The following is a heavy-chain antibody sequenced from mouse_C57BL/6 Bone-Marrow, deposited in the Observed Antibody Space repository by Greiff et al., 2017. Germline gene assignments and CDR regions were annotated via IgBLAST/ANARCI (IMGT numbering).Heavy chain of an antibody. CDR3: ARDGIDY. J-gene: IGHJ2*01. CDR1: GYTFTSYW. CDR2: IYPSDSYT. V-gene: IGHV1-69*01. Sequence: QVQLQQPGAELVMPGASVKLSCKASGYTFTSYWMHWVKQRPGQGLEWIGEIYPSDSYTNYNQKFKGKSTLTVDKSSSTAYMQLSSLTSEVSAVYYCARDGIDYWGQGTTVTVSS.